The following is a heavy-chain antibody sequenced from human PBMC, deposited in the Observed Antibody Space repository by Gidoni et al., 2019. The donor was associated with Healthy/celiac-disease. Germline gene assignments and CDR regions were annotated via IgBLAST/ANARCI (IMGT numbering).Heavy chain of an antibody. CDR2: ISSSGSTI. D-gene: IGHD2-8*01. Sequence: EVQLVESGGGLVQPGGSLRLSCAASGFTFSSYEMNWVRQAPGKGLEWVSYISSSGSTIYYADSVKGRFTISRDNAKNSLYLQMNSLRAEDTAVYYCAREKSSLMVYAIPGAFDIWGQGTMVTVSS. CDR3: AREKSSLMVYAIPGAFDI. CDR1: GFTFSSYE. V-gene: IGHV3-48*03. J-gene: IGHJ3*02.